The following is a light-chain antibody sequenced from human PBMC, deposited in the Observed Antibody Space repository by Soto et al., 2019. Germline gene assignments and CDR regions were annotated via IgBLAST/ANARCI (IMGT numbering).Light chain of an antibody. CDR2: GAS. CDR1: QSVSSSY. V-gene: IGKV3-20*01. CDR3: QQYGSAPYT. Sequence: EIVLTQSPGTLSLSPGERATLSCRASQSVSSSYLAWYQQKPGQAHRLLIYGASSRATGIPDRFSGSGSGTDFNLTIRRLEPEDFAVYYCQQYGSAPYTCGQGTKVDVK. J-gene: IGKJ2*01.